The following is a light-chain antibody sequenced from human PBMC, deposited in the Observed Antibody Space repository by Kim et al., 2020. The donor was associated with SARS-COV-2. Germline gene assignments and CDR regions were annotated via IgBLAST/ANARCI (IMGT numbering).Light chain of an antibody. V-gene: IGLV1-51*01. CDR2: DDN. Sequence: GQKVHIAGSGSTSNIANNYVSWYEQLPGTAPKLLIYDDNKRPSGIPDRFSASKSGTSATLDISGLQTGDEADYYCGTWDSGLSAVVFGGGTQLTVL. CDR1: TSNIANNY. J-gene: IGLJ2*01. CDR3: GTWDSGLSAVV.